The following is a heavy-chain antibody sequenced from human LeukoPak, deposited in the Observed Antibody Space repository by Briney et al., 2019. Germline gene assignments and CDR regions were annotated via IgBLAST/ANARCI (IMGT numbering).Heavy chain of an antibody. CDR3: ARGSSNCSSTSCYVPYGMDV. CDR2: INHSGST. D-gene: IGHD2-2*01. CDR1: GGSFSGYY. V-gene: IGHV4-34*01. Sequence: SETLSLTCAVYGGSFSGYYWSWIRQPPGKGLEWIGEINHSGSTNYNPSLKRRVTTTVDTSKNHFSLKLSSVTAADTAVYYCARGSSNCSSTSCYVPYGMDVWGKGTTVTVSS. J-gene: IGHJ6*04.